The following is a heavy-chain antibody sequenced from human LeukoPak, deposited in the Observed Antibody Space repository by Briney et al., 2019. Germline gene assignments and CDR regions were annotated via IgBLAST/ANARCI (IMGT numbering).Heavy chain of an antibody. Sequence: PGGSLRLSCAASRFTFSTYGMHWVRQAPGKGLEWVALIQSDGSNKYYSDSVKGRFTISRDNSKNTLYLQMNSLRAEDTAVYYCAKDSDGYSYGILDYWGQGTLVTVSS. CDR2: IQSDGSNK. J-gene: IGHJ4*02. D-gene: IGHD5-18*01. V-gene: IGHV3-30*02. CDR3: AKDSDGYSYGILDY. CDR1: RFTFSTYG.